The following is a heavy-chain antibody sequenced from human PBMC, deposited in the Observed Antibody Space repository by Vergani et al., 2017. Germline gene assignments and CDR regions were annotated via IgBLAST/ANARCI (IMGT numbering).Heavy chain of an antibody. CDR3: ARGMYYYDSSGYTFDY. D-gene: IGHD3-22*01. J-gene: IGHJ4*02. Sequence: QVQLQESGPGLVKPSETLSLTCTVSGGSISSYYWSWIRQPPGKGLEWIGYIYYSGSTNYNPSLKSRVTISVDTSKNQFSLKLSSVTAADTAVYYCARGMYYYDSSGYTFDYWGQGTLVTVSS. V-gene: IGHV4-59*01. CDR1: GGSISSYY. CDR2: IYYSGST.